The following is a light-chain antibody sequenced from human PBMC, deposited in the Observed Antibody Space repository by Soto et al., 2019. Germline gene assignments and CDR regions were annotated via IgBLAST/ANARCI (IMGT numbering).Light chain of an antibody. V-gene: IGLV2-14*01. Sequence: QSVLTQPASVAGSPGQSMTISCTGTSSDVGGYTYVSWYQQHPGKAPKLMIFEVSNRPSGVSNRFSGSKSGNTASLTISGLQTEDEADYYCSSYTSSSTYVFGTGTKVTVL. J-gene: IGLJ1*01. CDR3: SSYTSSSTYV. CDR2: EVS. CDR1: SSDVGGYTY.